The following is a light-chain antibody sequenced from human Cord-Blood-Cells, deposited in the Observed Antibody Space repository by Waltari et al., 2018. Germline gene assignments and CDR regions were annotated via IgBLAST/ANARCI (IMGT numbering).Light chain of an antibody. CDR2: EVS. CDR3: SSYAGSNNFDVV. CDR1: SSDVGGYNY. Sequence: QSALTQPPSASGSPGQSVTISCTGTSSDVGGYNYVSWYQQHPGKAPKLMISEVSKRPAGGPDRLSGCKSGNTASLTVSGRKAEDEADYYCSSYAGSNNFDVVFGGGTKLTVL. V-gene: IGLV2-8*01. J-gene: IGLJ2*01.